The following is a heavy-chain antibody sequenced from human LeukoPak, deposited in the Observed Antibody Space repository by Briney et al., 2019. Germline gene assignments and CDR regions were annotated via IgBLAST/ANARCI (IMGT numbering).Heavy chain of an antibody. CDR3: ARVYYGSGSLHYYYYYMDV. CDR2: ISGSGGST. CDR1: GFTFRSYG. J-gene: IGHJ6*03. Sequence: GGSLRLSCAASGFTFRSYGMSWVRQAPGKGLEWVSAISGSGGSTYYADSVRGRFTISRDNSKNTLHLQLNSLRAEDTAVYYCARVYYGSGSLHYYYYYMDVWGKGTTVTISS. V-gene: IGHV3-23*01. D-gene: IGHD3-10*01.